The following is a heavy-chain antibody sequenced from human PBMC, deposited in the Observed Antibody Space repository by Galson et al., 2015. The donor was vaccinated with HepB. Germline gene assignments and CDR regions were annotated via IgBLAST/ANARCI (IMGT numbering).Heavy chain of an antibody. CDR3: AVLEMVEGDPFYFDF. D-gene: IGHD3-3*01. CDR2: IYYNGTT. J-gene: IGHJ4*02. CDR1: DGSINTDDYY. Sequence: TLSLTCTVSDGSINTDDYYWSWIRQPPGKGLELIGYIYYNGTTYYKPSLKSRVSISVDTSKNQFSLRLSSVTAADTAVYSCAVLEMVEGDPFYFDFWGQGTLVTVSS. V-gene: IGHV4-30-4*01.